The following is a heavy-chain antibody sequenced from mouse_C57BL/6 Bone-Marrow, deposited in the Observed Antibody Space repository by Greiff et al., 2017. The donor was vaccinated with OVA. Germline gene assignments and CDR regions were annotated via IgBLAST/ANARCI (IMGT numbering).Heavy chain of an antibody. CDR1: GYTFTSYW. CDR3: AREGAYYSPYYFDY. J-gene: IGHJ2*01. Sequence: QVQLQQPGAELVKPGASVKLSRKASGYTFTSYWMHWVKQRPGQGLEWIGMIHPNSGSTNYNEKFKSKATLTVDKSSSTAYMQLSSLTSEDSAVYDWAREGAYYSPYYFDYWGQGTTLTVSS. V-gene: IGHV1-64*01. CDR2: IHPNSGST. D-gene: IGHD2-12*01.